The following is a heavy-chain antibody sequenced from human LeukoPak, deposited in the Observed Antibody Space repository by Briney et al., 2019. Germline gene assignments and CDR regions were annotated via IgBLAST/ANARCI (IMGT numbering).Heavy chain of an antibody. V-gene: IGHV3-66*01. CDR2: IYSGGST. CDR1: GFTVSSNY. D-gene: IGHD3-22*01. J-gene: IGHJ3*02. CDR3: AREDRGYYDSSYAFDI. Sequence: GGSLRLSCAASGFTVSSNYMSWVRQAPGKGLEWVSVIYSGGSTYYADSVKGRFTISRDNSKNTLYLQMNSLRAEDTAVYYCAREDRGYYDSSYAFDIWGQGTMGTVSS.